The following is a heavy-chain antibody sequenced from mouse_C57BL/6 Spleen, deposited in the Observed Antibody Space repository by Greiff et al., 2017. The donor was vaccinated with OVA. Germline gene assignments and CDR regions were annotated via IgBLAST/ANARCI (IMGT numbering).Heavy chain of an antibody. CDR1: GFTFTDYY. Sequence: EVKLMESGGGLVQPGGSLSLSCAASGFTFTDYYMSWVRQPPGTALEWLGFIRNKANGYTTEYSASVKGRFTISRDNSQSILYLQMNALRAEDSATDYCARYYGSSYDAMDYWGQGTSVTVSS. J-gene: IGHJ4*01. CDR2: IRNKANGYTT. CDR3: ARYYGSSYDAMDY. V-gene: IGHV7-3*01. D-gene: IGHD1-1*01.